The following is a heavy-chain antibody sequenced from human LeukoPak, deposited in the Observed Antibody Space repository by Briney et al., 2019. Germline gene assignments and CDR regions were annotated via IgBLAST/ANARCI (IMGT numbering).Heavy chain of an antibody. CDR1: GFTFSSYA. J-gene: IGHJ4*02. D-gene: IGHD2-2*01. CDR3: ARGSAALYYFDF. CDR2: VSSSGTTI. V-gene: IGHV3-48*03. Sequence: GGSLRLSCAASGFTFSSYALNWVRQAPGKGLEWLSYVSSSGTTIYCADSVKGRFTISRDNAENSLYLQMNTLRAEDTAVYYCARGSAALYYFDFWGQGTLVTVSS.